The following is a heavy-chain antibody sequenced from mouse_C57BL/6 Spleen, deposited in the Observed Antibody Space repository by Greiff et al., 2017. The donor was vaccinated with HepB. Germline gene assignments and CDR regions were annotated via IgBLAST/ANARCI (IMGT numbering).Heavy chain of an antibody. D-gene: IGHD1-1*01. CDR1: GYTFTEYT. V-gene: IGHV1-62-2*01. CDR3: ARHEDYYGSSYYYAMDY. CDR2: FYPGSGSI. J-gene: IGHJ4*01. Sequence: LVESGAELVKPGASVKLSCKASGYTFTEYTIHWVKQRSGQGLEWIGWFYPGSGSIKYNEKFKDKATLTADKSSSKVYMELSRVTSEDSAVYFCARHEDYYGSSYYYAMDYWGQGTSVTVSS.